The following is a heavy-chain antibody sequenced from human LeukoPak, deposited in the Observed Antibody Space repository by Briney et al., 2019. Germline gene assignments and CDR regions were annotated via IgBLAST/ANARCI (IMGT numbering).Heavy chain of an antibody. Sequence: GGSLRLSCAASGFTVSSNYMSWVRQAPGKGLEWVSVIYSGGSTYYADSVKGRFTISRDNSKNTLYLQMNSLRDEDTAVYYCARRTGMTLPGWLRVVDLWGQGTLVTVSS. CDR1: GFTVSSNY. D-gene: IGHD6-19*01. CDR3: ARRTGMTLPGWLRVVDL. CDR2: IYSGGST. V-gene: IGHV3-53*01. J-gene: IGHJ5*02.